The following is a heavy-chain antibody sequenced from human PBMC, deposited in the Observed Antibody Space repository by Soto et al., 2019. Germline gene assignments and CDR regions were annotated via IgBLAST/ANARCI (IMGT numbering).Heavy chain of an antibody. J-gene: IGHJ4*02. CDR3: ARASRNYFDY. CDR1: GDSISDYY. Sequence: PSETLSLTCTVSGDSISDYYWSWIRQPPGKGLEWIGYIYHSGSTYYSPSLKSRVTISLDASKIQFSLKLNSVTAADTAVYYCARASRNYFDYWGQGTL. CDR2: IYHSGST. V-gene: IGHV4-59*01.